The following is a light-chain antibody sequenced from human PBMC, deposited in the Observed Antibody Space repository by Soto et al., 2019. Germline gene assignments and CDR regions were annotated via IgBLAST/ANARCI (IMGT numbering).Light chain of an antibody. CDR3: HQNYTVLWK. Sequence: DIQLTHSPSSLSASVGDTVNFTCRASHTIDNYLNWYQQKPGQAPKVLVYAASSVESGVPSRFSGSGSGTDFTLTISNLQPEDFATDYCHQNYTVLWKFGQGTRVEVK. J-gene: IGKJ1*01. V-gene: IGKV1-39*01. CDR1: HTIDNY. CDR2: AAS.